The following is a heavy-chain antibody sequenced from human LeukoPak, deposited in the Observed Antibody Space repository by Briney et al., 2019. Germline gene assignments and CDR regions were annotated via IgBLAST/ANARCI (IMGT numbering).Heavy chain of an antibody. D-gene: IGHD4-17*01. Sequence: GGSLRLSCAASGFTVSSNYMSWVRQAPGKGLVWVSRMNSDGSSTTYADSVKGRFTISRDNAKNTLYLQMNSLRAEDTAVYYCASSDYDDAFDIWGQGTMVTVSP. V-gene: IGHV3-74*01. J-gene: IGHJ3*02. CDR2: MNSDGSST. CDR1: GFTVSSNY. CDR3: ASSDYDDAFDI.